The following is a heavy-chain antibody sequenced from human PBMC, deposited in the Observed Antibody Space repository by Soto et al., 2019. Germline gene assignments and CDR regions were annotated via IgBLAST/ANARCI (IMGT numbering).Heavy chain of an antibody. CDR3: ARGIDKYYYGSGSYPEFGY. J-gene: IGHJ4*02. D-gene: IGHD3-10*01. V-gene: IGHV3-30-3*01. CDR2: ISYDGSKK. Sequence: HPGGSLRLSCAASGFTFSSYAMHWVRQAPGKGLEWVAVISYDGSKKYYADSVKGRFTISRDNSKNTLYLQMNSLRDEDTAVYYCARGIDKYYYGSGSYPEFGYWGQGTLVTVSS. CDR1: GFTFSSYA.